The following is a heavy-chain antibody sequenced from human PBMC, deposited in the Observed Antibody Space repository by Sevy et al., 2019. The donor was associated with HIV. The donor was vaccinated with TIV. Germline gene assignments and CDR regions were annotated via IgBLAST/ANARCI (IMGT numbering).Heavy chain of an antibody. D-gene: IGHD3-10*01. CDR2: ISGSGGST. CDR1: GFTFSSYA. V-gene: IGHV3-23*01. J-gene: IGHJ4*02. Sequence: GGSLRLSYAASGFTFSSYAMSWVRQAPGKGLEWVSAISGSGGSTYYADSVKGRFTISRDNSKNTLYLQMNSLRAEDTDVYYCAKAGEFGELSIRRQNYFDYWGQRTLVTVSS. CDR3: AKAGEFGELSIRRQNYFDY.